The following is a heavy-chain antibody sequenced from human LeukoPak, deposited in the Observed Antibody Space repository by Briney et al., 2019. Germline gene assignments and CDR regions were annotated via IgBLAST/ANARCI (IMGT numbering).Heavy chain of an antibody. J-gene: IGHJ6*02. CDR3: ARASICSSTSCYRPYYYYYGMDV. V-gene: IGHV3-33*01. CDR2: IWYDGSNK. Sequence: PGRSLRLSCAASGFTFSSYGMHWVRQAPGKGLEWEAVIWYDGSNKYYADSVKGRFTISRDDSKNTLYLQMNSLRAEDTAVYYCARASICSSTSCYRPYYYYYGMDVWGQGTTVTVSS. D-gene: IGHD2-2*01. CDR1: GFTFSSYG.